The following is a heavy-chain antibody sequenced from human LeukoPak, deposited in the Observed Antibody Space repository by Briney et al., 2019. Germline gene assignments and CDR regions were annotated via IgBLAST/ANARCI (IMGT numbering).Heavy chain of an antibody. CDR2: IRYDGSNK. CDR3: AKDGGEYYDILTGYYPRLYYMDV. Sequence: GGSLRLSCAASGFTFSNYAMHWVCQAPGKGLEWVAFIRYDGSNKYYADSVKGRFTISRDNSKNTLYLQMNSLRAEDTAVYYCAKDGGEYYDILTGYYPRLYYMDVWGKGTTVTISS. D-gene: IGHD3-9*01. J-gene: IGHJ6*03. V-gene: IGHV3-30*02. CDR1: GFTFSNYA.